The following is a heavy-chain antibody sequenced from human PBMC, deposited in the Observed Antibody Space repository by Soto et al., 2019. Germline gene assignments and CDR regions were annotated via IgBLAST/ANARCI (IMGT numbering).Heavy chain of an antibody. Sequence: SETLSLTCTDSAGSISRDSFFWAWIRQPPGKGLEWIGSMYHSGSTYYTPSLQSRLTISVDTSKNLFSLKLNSVTAADTAVYYCARHSYDKSGSFGVFDHWGQGSLVTVSS. J-gene: IGHJ4*02. V-gene: IGHV4-39*01. CDR2: MYHSGST. D-gene: IGHD3-16*01. CDR1: AGSISRDSFF. CDR3: ARHSYDKSGSFGVFDH.